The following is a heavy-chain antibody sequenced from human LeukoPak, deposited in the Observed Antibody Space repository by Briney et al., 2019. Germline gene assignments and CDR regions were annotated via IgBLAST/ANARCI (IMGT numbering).Heavy chain of an antibody. J-gene: IGHJ2*01. V-gene: IGHV4-4*07. CDR3: ARDSFAVVVPATVVFDL. CDR2: IYTSGST. D-gene: IGHD2-2*01. CDR1: GGSISSYY. Sequence: SETLSLTCTVSGGSISSYYWSWIRQPAGKGLEWIGRIYTSGSTNYNPSLKSRVTMSVDTSKNQFSPKLSSVTAADTAVYYCARDSFAVVVPATVVFDLWGRGTLVTVSS.